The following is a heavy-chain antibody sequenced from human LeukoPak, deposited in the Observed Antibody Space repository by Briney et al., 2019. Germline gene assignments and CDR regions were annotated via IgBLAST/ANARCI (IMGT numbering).Heavy chain of an antibody. V-gene: IGHV4-4*07. Sequence: SETLSLTCTVSGGSISSYYWSWIRQPAGKGLEWIGRIYTSGSTNYNPSLKSRVTMSVDTSKNQFSLKLSSVTAADTAVYYCARGDLYCSSTSCYPNWFDPWGQGTLVTVSS. CDR1: GGSISSYY. J-gene: IGHJ5*02. D-gene: IGHD2-2*01. CDR3: ARGDLYCSSTSCYPNWFDP. CDR2: IYTSGST.